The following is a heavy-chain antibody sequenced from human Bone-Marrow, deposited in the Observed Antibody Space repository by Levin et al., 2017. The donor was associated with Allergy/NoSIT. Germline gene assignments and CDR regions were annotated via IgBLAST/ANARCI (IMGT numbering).Heavy chain of an antibody. J-gene: IGHJ6*02. CDR2: TYYRSGWFN. CDR3: ARERADGWYDYYYYGMDV. CDR1: GDSVFSENVA. Sequence: PSQTLSLTCDISGDSVFSENVAWHWIRQTPSRGLEWLGKTYYRSGWFNEYAESVEGRIIFSSDISKNQLSLELKSVTPEDTAVYFCARERADGWYDYYYYGMDVWGQGTTVTVSS. D-gene: IGHD6-19*01. V-gene: IGHV6-1*01.